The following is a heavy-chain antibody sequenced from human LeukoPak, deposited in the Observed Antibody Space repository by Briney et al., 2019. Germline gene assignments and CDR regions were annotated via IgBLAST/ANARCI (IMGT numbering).Heavy chain of an antibody. CDR3: ARGLGGSYHY. CDR1: GGFISSYY. V-gene: IGHV4-59*01. CDR2: IYYSGST. D-gene: IGHD1-26*01. J-gene: IGHJ4*02. Sequence: PSETLSLTCTVSGGFISSYYWSWIRQPPGKGLEWIGYIYYSGSTNYNPSLKSRVTISVDTSKNRFSLKLSSVTAADTAVYYCARGLGGSYHYWGQGTLVTVSS.